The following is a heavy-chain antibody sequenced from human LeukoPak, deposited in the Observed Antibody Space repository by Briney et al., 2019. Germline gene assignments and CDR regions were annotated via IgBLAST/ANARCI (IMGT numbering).Heavy chain of an antibody. D-gene: IGHD6-19*01. V-gene: IGHV4-59*08. CDR2: IYYSGGT. CDR3: ARHRYSSGWSDYDY. CDR1: GGSISSYY. J-gene: IGHJ4*02. Sequence: SETLSLTCSVSGGSISSYYWTWIRQPPGKGLEWIGYIYYSGGTRYHPSFESRVTISVATSKNQFSLNLRSVNAAVSAVYYSARHRYSSGWSDYDYWGQGILVTVSS.